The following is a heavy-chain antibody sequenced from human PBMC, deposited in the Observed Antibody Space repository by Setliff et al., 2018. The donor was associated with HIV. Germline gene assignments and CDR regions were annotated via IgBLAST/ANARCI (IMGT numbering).Heavy chain of an antibody. Sequence: GGSLRLSCVASGFTFRNYWMSWVRQTPGRGLEWVANIKQDGSEKHYVDSVKGRFTITRDNAKNSLYLQMSSLRVEDTAVYYCANDFWSGAAYWGQGTLVTVSS. J-gene: IGHJ4*02. D-gene: IGHD3-3*01. CDR2: IKQDGSEK. V-gene: IGHV3-7*01. CDR3: ANDFWSGAAY. CDR1: GFTFRNYW.